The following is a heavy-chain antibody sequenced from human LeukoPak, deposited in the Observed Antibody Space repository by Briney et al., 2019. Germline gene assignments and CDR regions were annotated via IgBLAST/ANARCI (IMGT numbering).Heavy chain of an antibody. CDR1: GFTFRSYA. D-gene: IGHD5-18*01. CDR2: ISISGVTP. Sequence: PGGSLRLSCAASGFTFRSYAMSWVRQAPAKGVEWISGISISGVTPYYADSVKGRFSISRDNSKNMVYLQMSSLRVDDTAIYYCRGHRYGYEVDYWGQGALVTVSS. V-gene: IGHV3-23*01. CDR3: RGHRYGYEVDY. J-gene: IGHJ4*02.